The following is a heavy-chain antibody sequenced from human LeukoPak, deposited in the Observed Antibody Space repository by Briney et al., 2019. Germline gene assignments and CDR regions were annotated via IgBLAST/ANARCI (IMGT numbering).Heavy chain of an antibody. CDR3: ARVRDGYNDAYDI. V-gene: IGHV1-46*02. J-gene: IGHJ3*02. CDR2: IRGNT. CDR1: GYTFNNYY. D-gene: IGHD5-24*01. Sequence: ASVTVSFKASGYTFNNYYIHWVRQPPGQGLEGMGIIRGNTNYAQKCQSRVTMTRDTSTSTVHMELSSLRSEDTADYYCARVRDGYNDAYDIWGQGTMVTVHS.